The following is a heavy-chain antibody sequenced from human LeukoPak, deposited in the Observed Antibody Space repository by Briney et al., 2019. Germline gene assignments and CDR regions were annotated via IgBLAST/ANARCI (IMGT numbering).Heavy chain of an antibody. V-gene: IGHV1-8*01. CDR1: GYTFTSYD. CDR3: ARAAVARRPLGY. Sequence: GASVKVSCKASGYTFTSYDINWVRQATGQGLEWMGWMNPNSGNTGYAQKFQGRVTMTRNTSISTAYMELGSLRSEDTAVYYCARAAVARRPLGYWGQGTLVTVSS. J-gene: IGHJ4*02. CDR2: MNPNSGNT. D-gene: IGHD6-19*01.